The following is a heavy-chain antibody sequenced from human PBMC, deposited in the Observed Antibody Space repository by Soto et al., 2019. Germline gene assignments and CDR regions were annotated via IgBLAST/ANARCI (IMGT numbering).Heavy chain of an antibody. J-gene: IGHJ4*02. D-gene: IGHD2-21*02. CDR1: GFTFSSYG. CDR2: ISYDGSNK. V-gene: IGHV3-30*18. Sequence: QVQLVESGGGVVQPGRSLRLSCAASGFTFSSYGMHWVRQAPGKGLEWVAVISYDGSNKYYADSVKGRFTISRDNSKNTLYLQMNSLRAEDTAVYYCAKEYCGGDCPIDYWGQGTLVTVSS. CDR3: AKEYCGGDCPIDY.